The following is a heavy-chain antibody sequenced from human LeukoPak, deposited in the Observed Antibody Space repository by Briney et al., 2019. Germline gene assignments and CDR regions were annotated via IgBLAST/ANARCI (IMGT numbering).Heavy chain of an antibody. CDR2: IIPIFGTA. CDR3: ARLGYCSSTSCPIGNWFDP. Sequence: SVKVSCKASGGTFSSYAISWVRQAPGQGLEWMGGIIPIFGTANYAQKFQGRVTITTDESTSTAYMELSSLRSEDTAVYYCARLGYCSSTSCPIGNWFDPWGQGTLVTVSS. D-gene: IGHD2-2*01. CDR1: GGTFSSYA. J-gene: IGHJ5*02. V-gene: IGHV1-69*05.